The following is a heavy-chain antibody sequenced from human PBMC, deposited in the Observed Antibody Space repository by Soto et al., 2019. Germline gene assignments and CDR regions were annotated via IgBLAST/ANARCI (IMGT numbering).Heavy chain of an antibody. CDR3: ARDGYGDYVLGWFDP. CDR2: ISSSSSTI. J-gene: IGHJ5*02. CDR1: GSTFSSYS. D-gene: IGHD4-17*01. Sequence: GGSLRLSCAASGSTFSSYSMNWVRQAPGKGLEWVSYISSSSSTIYYADSVKGRFTISRDNAKNSLYLQMNSLRAEDTAVYYCARDGYGDYVLGWFDPWGQGTLVTVSS. V-gene: IGHV3-48*01.